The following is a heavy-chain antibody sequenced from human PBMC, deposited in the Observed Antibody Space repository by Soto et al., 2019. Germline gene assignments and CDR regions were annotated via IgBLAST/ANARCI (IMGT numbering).Heavy chain of an antibody. Sequence: PGESLKISCNGSGYSFTSYWIGWVLHMPGKGLEWMGIIYPGDSDTRYSPSFQGQVTISADKSISTAYLQWSSLKASDTAMYYCARRRYSSGWSDAFDIWGQGTMVTVSS. CDR3: ARRRYSSGWSDAFDI. J-gene: IGHJ3*02. CDR2: IYPGDSDT. V-gene: IGHV5-51*01. D-gene: IGHD6-19*01. CDR1: GYSFTSYW.